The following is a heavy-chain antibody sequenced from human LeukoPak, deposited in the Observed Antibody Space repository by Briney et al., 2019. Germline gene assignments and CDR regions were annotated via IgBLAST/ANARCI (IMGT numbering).Heavy chain of an antibody. CDR2: IIPIFGTA. CDR3: ALRTGRGGHYFDY. V-gene: IGHV1-69*05. Sequence: ASVKVSCKASGGTFSSYAISWVRQAPGQGLEWMGVIIPIFGTANYTQKFQGRVTITTDESTSTAYMELSSLRSEDTAVYYCALRTGRGGHYFDYWGQGTLVTVSS. CDR1: GGTFSSYA. D-gene: IGHD3-10*01. J-gene: IGHJ4*02.